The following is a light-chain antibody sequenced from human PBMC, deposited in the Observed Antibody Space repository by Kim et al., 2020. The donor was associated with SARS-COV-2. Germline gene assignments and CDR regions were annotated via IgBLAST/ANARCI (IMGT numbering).Light chain of an antibody. CDR3: QQRSNWLYT. CDR1: QSVSSY. Sequence: EIVLTQSPATLSLSPGDRATLSCRASQSVSSYLAWYQQKPGQAPRLLIYDASNRATGIPARFSGSGSGTDFTLTISSLEPEDFAVYYCQQRSNWLYTFGQGTKLEI. J-gene: IGKJ2*01. V-gene: IGKV3-11*01. CDR2: DAS.